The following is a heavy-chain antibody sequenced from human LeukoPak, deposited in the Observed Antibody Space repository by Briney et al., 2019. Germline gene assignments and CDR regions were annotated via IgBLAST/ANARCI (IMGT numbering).Heavy chain of an antibody. J-gene: IGHJ4*02. CDR3: AKVTWESRPPDCNS. V-gene: IGHV3-23*01. CDR1: GFTFSSHS. D-gene: IGHD6-6*01. CDR2: IRGSGDTA. Sequence: GGSLRLSCAASGFTFSSHSMAWVRQAPGKGLEWVSAIRGSGDTALYADSVKGRFTISRDNFKNIVYLEMNSLRAEDTATYYCAKVTWESRPPDCNSWGPGTLVTVSS.